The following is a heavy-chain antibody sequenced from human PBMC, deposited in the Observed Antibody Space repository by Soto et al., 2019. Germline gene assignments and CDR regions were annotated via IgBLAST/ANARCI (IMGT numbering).Heavy chain of an antibody. CDR1: GFTFSSYG. J-gene: IGHJ4*02. CDR2: IWYDGSNK. CDR3: SRSKWYHWLLDFYAY. V-gene: IGHV3-33*01. Sequence: GESLKISCAASGFTFSSYGMHWVRQAPGKGLEWVAVIWYDGSNKYYADSVKGRFTISRDNSKNTLYLQMNSLRAEDTAVYYCSRSKWYHWLLDFYAYCGQGTLVTVSS. D-gene: IGHD1-1*01.